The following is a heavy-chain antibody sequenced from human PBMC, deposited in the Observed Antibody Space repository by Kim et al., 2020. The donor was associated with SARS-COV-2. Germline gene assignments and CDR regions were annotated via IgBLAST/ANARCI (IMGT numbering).Heavy chain of an antibody. V-gene: IGHV3-23*03. CDR1: GFTFSSYA. J-gene: IGHJ6*02. CDR2: IYSGGSST. D-gene: IGHD6-13*01. CDR3: ATGYSSSWVPNYYYYYYGMDV. Sequence: GGSLRLSCAASGFTFSSYAMSWVRQAPGKGLEWVSVIYSGGSSTYYADSVKGRFTISRDNSKNTLYLQMNSLRAEDTAVYYCATGYSSSWVPNYYYYYYGMDVWGQGTTVTVSS.